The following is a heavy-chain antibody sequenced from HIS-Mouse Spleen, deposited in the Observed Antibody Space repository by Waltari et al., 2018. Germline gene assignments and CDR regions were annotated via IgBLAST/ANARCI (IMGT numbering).Heavy chain of an antibody. Sequence: QLQLQESGPGLVKPSETLSLTCTVSGGSISSSSYYWGWSRQPPGKGLEWIGSSYYSGSPYYHPSLKSRVTISVDTSQNQFSLKLSSVTAADTAVYYCAREIPYSSSWYDWYFDLWGRGTLVTVSS. CDR1: GGSISSSSYY. J-gene: IGHJ2*01. CDR3: AREIPYSSSWYDWYFDL. CDR2: SYYSGSP. V-gene: IGHV4-39*07. D-gene: IGHD6-13*01.